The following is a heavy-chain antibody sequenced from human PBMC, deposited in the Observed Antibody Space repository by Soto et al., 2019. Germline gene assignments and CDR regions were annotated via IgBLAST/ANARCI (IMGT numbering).Heavy chain of an antibody. CDR2: IIPIFGTA. D-gene: IGHD1-26*01. CDR1: GGTFSSYA. Sequence: GGPVKVSCKASGGTFSSYAISWVRQAPGQGLEWMGGIIPIFGTANYAQKFQGRVTITADESTSTAYMELSSLRSEDTAVYYCASAGSYYYGMDVWGQGTTVTVSS. J-gene: IGHJ6*02. CDR3: ASAGSYYYGMDV. V-gene: IGHV1-69*13.